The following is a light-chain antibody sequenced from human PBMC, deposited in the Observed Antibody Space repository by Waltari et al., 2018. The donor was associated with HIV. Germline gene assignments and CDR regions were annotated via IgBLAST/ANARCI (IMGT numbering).Light chain of an antibody. CDR2: ANV. Sequence: QSVLTQPPSLSGAPGLSVTISCTGNISNVGAGYDVHWYQHLPGAAPRLLIYANVHRSAGVPDRFFGTTCGSSAFLGTRLLKDDDEDDYYRPYYDRSLGGVVFGGGTRVTVL. CDR3: PYYDRSLGGVV. CDR1: ISNVGAGYD. J-gene: IGLJ2*01. V-gene: IGLV1-40*01.